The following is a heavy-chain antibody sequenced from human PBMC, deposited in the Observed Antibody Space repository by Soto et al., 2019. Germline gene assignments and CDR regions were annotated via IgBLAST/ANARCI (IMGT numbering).Heavy chain of an antibody. Sequence: SQTLSLTCAISVDIVSSNSAAWNCIRQSPSRGLEWLGRTYYRAKWFNDYAVSVRSRISISPDTSKNQFFLQLNSVTPEDTAVYYCARDRDGSGRTDYEYWGQGTLVTVSS. V-gene: IGHV6-1*01. J-gene: IGHJ4*02. D-gene: IGHD6-19*01. CDR1: VDIVSSNSAA. CDR2: TYYRAKWFN. CDR3: ARDRDGSGRTDYEY.